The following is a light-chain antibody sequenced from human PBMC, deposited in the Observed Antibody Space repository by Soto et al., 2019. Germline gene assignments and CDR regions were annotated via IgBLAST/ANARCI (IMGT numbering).Light chain of an antibody. CDR3: QQYGPSPIT. J-gene: IGKJ5*01. Sequence: ESEYTRSFCTMYLYRFDRATXSSSASQTVSKNYLAWYHQKPGQAPGLLIYAASRRATGIRDRFSGSGSGTDFTLTISRLEPEDFAVFYCQQYGPSPITFARGTTLDI. V-gene: IGKV3-20*01. CDR2: AAS. CDR1: QTVSKNY.